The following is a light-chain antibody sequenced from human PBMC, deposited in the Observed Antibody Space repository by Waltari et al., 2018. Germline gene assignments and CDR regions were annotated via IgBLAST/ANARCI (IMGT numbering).Light chain of an antibody. CDR3: QQYTQWPPLT. V-gene: IGKV3-15*01. J-gene: IGKJ3*01. CDR1: QGVGSD. CDR2: GAS. Sequence: DTVVTQSPDTLSVSPEERVTLSCRASQGVGSDLAWYQQKPGQPPRLLIYGASTSATGIPASFSGSGSATDFTLTIISLQSEDLGVYYCQQYTQWPPLTFGPGTKVEVK.